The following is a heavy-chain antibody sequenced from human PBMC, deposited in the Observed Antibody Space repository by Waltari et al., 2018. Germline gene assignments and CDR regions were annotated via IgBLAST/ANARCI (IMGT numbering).Heavy chain of an antibody. J-gene: IGHJ6*02. D-gene: IGHD1-20*01. Sequence: EVQLVESGGGLVQPGGSLRLSCAASGFTFSSYEMNWVRQAPGKGLEWVSYISSSGSTIYYADSVNGRFTISRDNAMNSLYLQMNNLGVEDSAVYYCAKWVTDSFHALDVWGQGTTVTVSS. CDR3: AKWVTDSFHALDV. CDR2: ISSSGSTI. CDR1: GFTFSSYE. V-gene: IGHV3-48*03.